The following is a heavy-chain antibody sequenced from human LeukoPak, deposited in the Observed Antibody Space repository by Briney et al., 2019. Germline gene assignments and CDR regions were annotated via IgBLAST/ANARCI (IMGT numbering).Heavy chain of an antibody. CDR3: AKDFGELSHFDY. Sequence: GGSLRLSCAASGFTFSSYAMSWVRQAPGKGLEWVSAISGSDGSTYYADSVKGRFTISRDNSKNTLYLQMNSLRAEDTAVYYCAKDFGELSHFDYWGQGTLVTVSS. CDR2: ISGSDGST. V-gene: IGHV3-23*01. CDR1: GFTFSSYA. J-gene: IGHJ4*02. D-gene: IGHD3-10*01.